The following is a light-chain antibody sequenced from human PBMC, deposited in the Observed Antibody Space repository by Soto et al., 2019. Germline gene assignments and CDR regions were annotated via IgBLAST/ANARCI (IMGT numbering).Light chain of an antibody. V-gene: IGKV4-1*01. Sequence: DIVMTQSPASLAVSLGESAAIKCKSSQSVLFSSMHENCLGWYQQKPGQPPKLLIYWASTRASGVPDRFSGSGSGTDFTLTITNLQAEDVAIYYCQQCYSPPWTFGQGTKVEIK. CDR2: WAS. J-gene: IGKJ1*01. CDR1: QSVLFSSMHENC. CDR3: QQCYSPPWT.